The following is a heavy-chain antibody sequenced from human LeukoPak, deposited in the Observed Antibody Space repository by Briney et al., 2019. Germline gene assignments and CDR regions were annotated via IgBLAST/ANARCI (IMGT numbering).Heavy chain of an antibody. CDR1: GGSISSSSYY. V-gene: IGHV4-39*07. Sequence: SETLSLTCTVSGGSISSSSYYWGWIRQPPGKGLEWIGSIYYSASTYYNPSIKSRVTISVDTSKNQFSLKLSSVTAADTAVYYCARVRGSGSYLKGSFDPWGQGTLVTVSS. J-gene: IGHJ5*02. D-gene: IGHD3-10*01. CDR3: ARVRGSGSYLKGSFDP. CDR2: IYYSAST.